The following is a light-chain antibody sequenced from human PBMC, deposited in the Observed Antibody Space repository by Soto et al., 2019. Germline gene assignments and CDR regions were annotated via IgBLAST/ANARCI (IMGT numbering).Light chain of an antibody. CDR1: QSVSSSS. Sequence: EIVLTQSPGTLSLSPGQRATLSCRASQSVSSSSLAWYQQRPGQAPRLLIYGASNRATGIPDRFSGNGSGTDFTLTISRLEPEDFAVYYCQQYSSSPLTFGPGTKVDIK. CDR2: GAS. V-gene: IGKV3-20*01. CDR3: QQYSSSPLT. J-gene: IGKJ3*01.